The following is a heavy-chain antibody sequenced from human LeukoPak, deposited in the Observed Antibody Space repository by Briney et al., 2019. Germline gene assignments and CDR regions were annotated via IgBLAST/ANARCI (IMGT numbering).Heavy chain of an antibody. V-gene: IGHV3-9*01. CDR2: TSWNSGSI. Sequence: GRSLRLSCAASGFTFDDYAMHWVRQAPGKGLEWVSGTSWNSGSIGYADSVKGRFTISRDNAKNSLYLQMNSLRAEDTALYYCAKGRKLLWFGELLNWGQGTLVTVSS. CDR1: GFTFDDYA. CDR3: AKGRKLLWFGELLN. D-gene: IGHD3-10*01. J-gene: IGHJ4*02.